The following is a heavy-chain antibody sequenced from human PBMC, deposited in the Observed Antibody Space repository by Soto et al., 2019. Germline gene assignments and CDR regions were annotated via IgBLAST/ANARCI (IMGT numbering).Heavy chain of an antibody. CDR1: GVSMSRGGYF. V-gene: IGHV4-30-2*01. CDR2: IYHSGST. J-gene: IGHJ5*02. D-gene: IGHD3-10*01. Sequence: QLQLQESGSGLVKPSPTLSLTCAVSGVSMSRGGYFWSWIRQPPGKGLEWIGYIYHSGSTYYNPSLKSRVTISVDRSKNQFSLKLNSVTAADTAVYYCARGLGPWGQGTLVTVSS. CDR3: ARGLGP.